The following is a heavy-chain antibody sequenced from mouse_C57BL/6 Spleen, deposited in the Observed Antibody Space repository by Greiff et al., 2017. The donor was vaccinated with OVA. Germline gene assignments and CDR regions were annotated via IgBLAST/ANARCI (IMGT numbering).Heavy chain of an antibody. D-gene: IGHD2-3*01. CDR2: IWRGGST. CDR3: DKKRDYDGYAMEY. V-gene: IGHV2-5*01. CDR1: GFSLTRSG. J-gene: IGHJ4*01. Sequence: QVQLKQSGPGLVQPSQRLSITCTVSGFSLTRSGVHWVRQSPGKGLEWLGVIWRGGSTDYNAAFMSILSITKDKSKSQEFFKMNSLQTDDTAIDYCDKKRDYDGYAMEYWGQGTSVTVSS.